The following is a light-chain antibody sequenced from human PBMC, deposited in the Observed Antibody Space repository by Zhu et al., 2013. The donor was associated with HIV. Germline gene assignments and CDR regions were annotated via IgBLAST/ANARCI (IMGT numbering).Light chain of an antibody. CDR1: QGVSSRY. CDR2: DAS. V-gene: IGKV3-20*01. J-gene: IGKJ1*01. Sequence: EIVLTQSPGTLSLSAGERATLSCRASQGVSSRYLAWYQQKPAQAPRLLIYDASSRATGIPDRFSGSGSGTDFTLTISRLEPEDFAVYYCQQYGSSPRTFGQGTKLEI. CDR3: QQYGSSPRT.